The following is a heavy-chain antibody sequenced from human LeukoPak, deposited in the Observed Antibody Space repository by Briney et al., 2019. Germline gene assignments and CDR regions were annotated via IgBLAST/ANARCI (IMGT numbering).Heavy chain of an antibody. J-gene: IGHJ6*03. CDR3: ASGIGAAADYFYYYMDV. D-gene: IGHD6-13*01. CDR2: INHSGNT. CDR1: GGSFGGYY. Sequence: SETLSLTCAISGGSFGGYYWSYIRQPPGNGLEWIGEINHSGNTYYNPSLKSRVTISLDTSKNQFSLKLSSVTAADTAVYYCASGIGAAADYFYYYMDVWGKGTTVTVSS. V-gene: IGHV4-34*01.